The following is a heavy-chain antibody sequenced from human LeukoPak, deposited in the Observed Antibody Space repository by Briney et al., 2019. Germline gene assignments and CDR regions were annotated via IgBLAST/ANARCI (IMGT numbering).Heavy chain of an antibody. CDR3: ARDLYGYSSGWYPSGDY. Sequence: GGSLRLSCAASGFTFSSYSMNWVRQAPGEGLEWVSSISSSSSYIYYADSVKGRFTISRDNAKNSLYLQMNSLRAEDTAVYYCARDLYGYSSGWYPSGDYWGQGTLVTVSS. CDR1: GFTFSSYS. J-gene: IGHJ4*02. V-gene: IGHV3-21*01. CDR2: ISSSSSYI. D-gene: IGHD6-19*01.